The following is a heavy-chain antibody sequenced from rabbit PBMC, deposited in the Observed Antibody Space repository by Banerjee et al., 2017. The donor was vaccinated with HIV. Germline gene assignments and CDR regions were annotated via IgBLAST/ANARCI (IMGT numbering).Heavy chain of an antibody. CDR3: ARTGVSDGTYFNL. Sequence: QEQLEESGGDLVKPEGSLTLTCKASGFSFSSSYWISWVRQAPGKGLEWIACINTSSGNTVYASWAKGRFTISKTSSTTVTLQMTSLTAADTATYFCARTGVSDGTYFNLWGPGTLVTVS. J-gene: IGHJ4*01. CDR2: INTSSGNT. CDR1: GFSFSSSYW. D-gene: IGHD7-1*01. V-gene: IGHV1S45*01.